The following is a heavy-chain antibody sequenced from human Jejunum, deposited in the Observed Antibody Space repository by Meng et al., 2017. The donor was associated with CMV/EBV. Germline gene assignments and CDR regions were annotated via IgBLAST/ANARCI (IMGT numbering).Heavy chain of an antibody. CDR2: IDGDGGNT. D-gene: IGHD4-11*01. V-gene: IGHV3-74*01. CDR3: ARDNDFTNSY. Sequence: CAASGLTLSSYWMYWVRQTPGKGLVYISRIDGDGGNTDYADSVKGRFTISRDNAKNTLYLQMSSLTAEDTAVYYCARDNDFTNSYWGQGTLVTVSS. J-gene: IGHJ4*02. CDR1: GLTLSSYW.